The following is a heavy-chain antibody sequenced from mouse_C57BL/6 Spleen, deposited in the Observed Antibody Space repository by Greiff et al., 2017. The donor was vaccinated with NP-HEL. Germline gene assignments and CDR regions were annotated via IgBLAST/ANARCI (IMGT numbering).Heavy chain of an antibody. CDR1: GFTFSSYA. CDR3: AREGGYGSSYYFDY. Sequence: EVHLVESGGGLVKPGGSLKLSCAASGFTFSSYAMSWVRQTPEKRLEWVATISDGGSYTYYPDNVKGRFTISRDNAKNNLYLQMSHLKSEDTAMYYCAREGGYGSSYYFDYWGQGTTLTVSS. V-gene: IGHV5-4*01. J-gene: IGHJ2*01. D-gene: IGHD1-1*01. CDR2: ISDGGSYT.